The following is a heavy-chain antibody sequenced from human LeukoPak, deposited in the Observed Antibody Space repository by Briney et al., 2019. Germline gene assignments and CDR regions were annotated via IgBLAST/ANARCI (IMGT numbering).Heavy chain of an antibody. CDR1: GGTFSSYA. D-gene: IGHD3-10*01. CDR3: ARGIGSSLPDY. CDR2: IIPILGIA. Sequence: SVKVSCKASGGTFSSYAISWVRQAPGQGLEWMGRIIPILGIANYAQKFQGRVTITADKSMSTAYMELSSLRSEDTAVYYCARGIGSSLPDYWGQGTLVTVSS. V-gene: IGHV1-69*04. J-gene: IGHJ4*02.